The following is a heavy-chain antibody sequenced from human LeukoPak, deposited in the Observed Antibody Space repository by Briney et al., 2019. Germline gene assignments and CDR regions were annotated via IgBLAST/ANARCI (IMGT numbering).Heavy chain of an antibody. CDR2: IGTAGDT. J-gene: IGHJ4*02. V-gene: IGHV3-13*01. D-gene: IGHD1-26*01. CDR3: ARGTSYRYDY. Sequence: GGSLRLSCAASGFTFSSYDMHWVRQVPGKGLEWVSVIGTAGDTYYPGSVKGRFTISRENAKNSLYLQMNSLRVGDTAVYYCARGTSYRYDYWGQGTLVTVSS. CDR1: GFTFSSYD.